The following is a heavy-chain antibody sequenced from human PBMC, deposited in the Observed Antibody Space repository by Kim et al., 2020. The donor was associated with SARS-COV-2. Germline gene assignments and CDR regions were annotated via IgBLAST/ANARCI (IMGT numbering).Heavy chain of an antibody. D-gene: IGHD3-10*01. J-gene: IGHJ5*02. CDR2: ISGSGGST. CDR3: AKDRSARGVIMFCWFDP. Sequence: GGSLRPSCAASGFTFSSYAMSWVRQAPGKGLEWVSAISGSGGSTYYADSVKGRFTISRDNSKNTLYLQMNSLRAEDTAVYYCAKDRSARGVIMFCWFDPWGQGTLVTVSS. V-gene: IGHV3-23*01. CDR1: GFTFSSYA.